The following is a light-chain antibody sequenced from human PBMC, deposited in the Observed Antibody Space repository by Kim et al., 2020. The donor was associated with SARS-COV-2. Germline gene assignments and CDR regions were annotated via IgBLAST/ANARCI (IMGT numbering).Light chain of an antibody. J-gene: IGLJ2*01. CDR1: SPRSYY. CDR2: GKT. V-gene: IGLV3-19*01. CDR3: NSRDSNDYVV. Sequence: SSELTQDPAVSVALGQTVRITCQGDSPRSYYATWYQQKPGQAPILVIYGKTNRPSGIPDRFSGSISGNTASLTITGTQAGDEADYYCNSRDSNDYVVFGG.